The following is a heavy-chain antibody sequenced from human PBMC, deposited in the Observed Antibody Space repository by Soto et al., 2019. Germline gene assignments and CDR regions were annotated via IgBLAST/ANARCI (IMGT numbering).Heavy chain of an antibody. CDR1: GFSLSTSGVG. Sequence: QITLKESGPTLVKPTQTLTLTCTFSGFSLSTSGVGVGWIRQPPGKALEWLALIYWDDDKRYSPSLKSRLTITTDTSKNQVVLTMTNMDTVDTASYYCAHSDSDTTFGVIGYYYGMDVWGQGTTVTVSS. V-gene: IGHV2-5*02. CDR3: AHSDSDTTFGVIGYYYGMDV. D-gene: IGHD3-3*01. J-gene: IGHJ6*02. CDR2: IYWDDDK.